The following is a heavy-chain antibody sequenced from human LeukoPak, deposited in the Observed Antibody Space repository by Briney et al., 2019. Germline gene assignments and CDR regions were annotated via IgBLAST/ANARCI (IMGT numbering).Heavy chain of an antibody. CDR2: MNPNSGNT. J-gene: IGHJ6*02. D-gene: IGHD6-13*01. V-gene: IGHV1-8*01. CDR1: GYTFTSYD. Sequence: ASVKVSCKASGYTFTSYDINWVRQATGQGLEWMGWMNPNSGNTGYAQKFQGRVTMTRNTSISTAYMELSSLRSEDTAVYHCARSPYSSSWYYYYYGMDVWGQGTTVTVSS. CDR3: ARSPYSSSWYYYYYGMDV.